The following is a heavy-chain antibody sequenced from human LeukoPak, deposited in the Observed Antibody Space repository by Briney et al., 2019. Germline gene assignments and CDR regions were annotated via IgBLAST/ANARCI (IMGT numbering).Heavy chain of an antibody. Sequence: GGSLRLSCAASGFTFINAWMSWVRQAPGKGLEWVGRIKSKTDGGTTDYAAPVKGRFTISRDDSKNMLYLQMNSLKTEDTAVYYCTTTIVVVRLYGMDVWGQGTTVTVSS. J-gene: IGHJ6*02. CDR1: GFTFINAW. V-gene: IGHV3-15*01. CDR2: IKSKTDGGTT. CDR3: TTTIVVVRLYGMDV. D-gene: IGHD3-22*01.